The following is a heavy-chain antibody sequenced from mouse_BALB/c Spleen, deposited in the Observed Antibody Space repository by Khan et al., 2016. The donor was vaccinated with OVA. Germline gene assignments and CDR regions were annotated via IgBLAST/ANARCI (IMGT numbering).Heavy chain of an antibody. CDR3: ARIYRSDLDY. D-gene: IGHD1-1*01. CDR1: GYSFTGYF. Sequence: EVQLQESGPELVKPGASVKISCKASGYSFTGYFMNWVMQSHGKSLEWIGRINPHIGETFYNQKFKDKATLTVDESSSTAHMELRSLASEDSAVYDCARIYRSDLDYWGKGTTLTVSS. V-gene: IGHV1-20*02. CDR2: INPHIGET. J-gene: IGHJ2*01.